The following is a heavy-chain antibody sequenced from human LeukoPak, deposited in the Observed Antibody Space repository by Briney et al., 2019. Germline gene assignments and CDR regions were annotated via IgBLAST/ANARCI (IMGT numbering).Heavy chain of an antibody. CDR3: AKDGSWSCTD. CDR2: IAHHGNDK. D-gene: IGHD2-8*02. J-gene: IGHJ4*02. CDR1: VFTFSKSA. V-gene: IGHV3-30*02. Sequence: GGSLKLSCTLSVFTFSKSAMHWVRQSPGKGLEGVAYIAHHGNDKYYVDSVKGRFIISRDKSRRTLYLQMNSLRTDDTAVYYCAKDGSWSCTDWGQGTPVTVSS.